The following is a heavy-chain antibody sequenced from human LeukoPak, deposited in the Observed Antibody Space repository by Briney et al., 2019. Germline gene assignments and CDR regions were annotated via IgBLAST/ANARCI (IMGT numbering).Heavy chain of an antibody. CDR1: GFTFSSYA. D-gene: IGHD3-10*01. CDR2: ISGGSDII. V-gene: IGHV3-48*01. J-gene: IGHJ4*02. CDR3: ARYGSGRNYIDPFDF. Sequence: PGGSLRLSCAASGFTFSSYAMSWVRQAPGKGLEWISHISGGSDIIEYADSVRGRFTISRDNGRGSLYLQMNSLRVEDTAVYYCARYGSGRNYIDPFDFWGQGTLVAVSS.